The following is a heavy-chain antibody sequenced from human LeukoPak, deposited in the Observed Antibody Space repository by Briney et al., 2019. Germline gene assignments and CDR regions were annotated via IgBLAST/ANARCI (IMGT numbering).Heavy chain of an antibody. V-gene: IGHV3-7*04. CDR2: IKQDGSQE. CDR3: ARDLKGFNL. Sequence: PGGSRRLSCVASGFYFSAYLMSWVRQAPGEGLEWVANIKQDGSQEFYLDSVKGRFTISRDNGNNSLYLHMSRLRVEDTAVYYCARDLKGFNLWGQGALVTVSS. J-gene: IGHJ5*02. CDR1: GFYFSAYL.